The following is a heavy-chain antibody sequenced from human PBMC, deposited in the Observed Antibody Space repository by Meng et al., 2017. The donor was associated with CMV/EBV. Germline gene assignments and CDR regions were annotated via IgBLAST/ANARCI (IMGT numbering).Heavy chain of an antibody. J-gene: IGHJ4*02. Sequence: GQLVEEGPGLLKPSQTLALSCTVSGGSISSGDYYWSWIRQPPGKGLEWIGYIYYSGSTYYNPSLKSRVTISVDTSKNQFSLKLSSVTAADTAVYYCARVMGPNRTPYYFDYWGQGNLVTVSS. CDR2: IYYSGST. CDR1: GGSISSGDYY. D-gene: IGHD1-14*01. V-gene: IGHV4-30-4*08. CDR3: ARVMGPNRTPYYFDY.